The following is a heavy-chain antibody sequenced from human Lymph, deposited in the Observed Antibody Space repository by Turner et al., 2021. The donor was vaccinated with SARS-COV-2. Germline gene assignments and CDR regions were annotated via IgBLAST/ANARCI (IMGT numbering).Heavy chain of an antibody. CDR1: GCTFSSYA. Sequence: QVQRVQSGAVVQKPGSSVKVSCKASGCTFSSYASSRVRQAPGQGLAWLGGIIPIFGTPNYAQKFQGRVTITADESTSTAYMELSSLRSEDTAMYYCASFGGYYMFDYWGQGTLVTVSS. D-gene: IGHD1-26*01. CDR2: IIPIFGTP. V-gene: IGHV1-69*01. J-gene: IGHJ4*02. CDR3: ASFGGYYMFDY.